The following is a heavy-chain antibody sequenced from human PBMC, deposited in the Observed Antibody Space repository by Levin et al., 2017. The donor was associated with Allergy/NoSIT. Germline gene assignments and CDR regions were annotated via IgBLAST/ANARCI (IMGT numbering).Heavy chain of an antibody. CDR2: ISSDGRKK. J-gene: IGHJ3*02. V-gene: IGHV3-30*18. CDR1: GFTFSSYG. CDR3: AKDVYGSGWYPLGNDAFEM. Sequence: PGESLKISCAASGFTFSSYGMHWVRQAPGKGLEWVAVISSDGRKKFYADSVKGRFTISRDTSKNTLDLQMNSLRAEDTAVYYCAKDVYGSGWYPLGNDAFEMWGQGTKVSVSS. D-gene: IGHD6-19*01.